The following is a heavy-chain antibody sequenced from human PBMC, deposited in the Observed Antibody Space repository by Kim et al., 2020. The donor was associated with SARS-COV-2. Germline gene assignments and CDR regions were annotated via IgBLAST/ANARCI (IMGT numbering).Heavy chain of an antibody. J-gene: IGHJ6*02. CDR2: MNPNSGNT. CDR1: GYTFTSYD. Sequence: ASVKVSCKASGYTFTSYDINWVRQATGQGLEWMGWMNPNSGNTGYAQKFQGRVTMTRNTSISTAYMELSSLRYEDTAVYYCARSRLRFLEWLLVRYYYGMDVWGQGTRVAVSS. CDR3: ARSRLRFLEWLLVRYYYGMDV. V-gene: IGHV1-8*01. D-gene: IGHD3-3*01.